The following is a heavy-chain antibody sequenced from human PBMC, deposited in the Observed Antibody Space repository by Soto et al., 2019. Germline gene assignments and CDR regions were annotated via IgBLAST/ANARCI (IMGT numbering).Heavy chain of an antibody. V-gene: IGHV4-61*01. CDR3: ARENPISMIAVVIDY. CDR2: ISYSGST. Sequence: QVQLQESGPGLVKPSETLSLTCTVSGGSVSSGSYYWSWIRQPPGKGLEWIGYISYSGSTNYNPSLKSRVTISVDTSKNQFSLKLNSVTAADTAFYYGARENPISMIAVVIDYWGQGNLVTVSS. D-gene: IGHD3-22*01. CDR1: GGSVSSGSYY. J-gene: IGHJ4*02.